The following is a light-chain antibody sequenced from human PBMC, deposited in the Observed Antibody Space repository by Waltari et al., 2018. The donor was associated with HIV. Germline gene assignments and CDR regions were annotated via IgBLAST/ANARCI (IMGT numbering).Light chain of an antibody. V-gene: IGKV1-39*01. CDR2: AAS. CDR3: QQSYNTPWT. J-gene: IGKJ1*01. CDR1: QSISSY. Sequence: DIQMTQSPSSLSASVGDRVTITCRASQSISSYLNWYQQKPGKAPKLLIYAASSLQGGVPSRFSGSGSGTDFTLTISSLQPEGSAAYYCQQSYNTPWTFGQGTKVEIK.